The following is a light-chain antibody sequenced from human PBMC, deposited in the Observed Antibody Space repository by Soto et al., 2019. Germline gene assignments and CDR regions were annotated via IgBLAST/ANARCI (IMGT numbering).Light chain of an antibody. CDR1: SSDIGSYKL. J-gene: IGLJ1*01. CDR2: EVT. CDR3: FSYAGNSIYV. Sequence: SALTQPASVSGSTGQSITISCTGTSSDIGSYKLVSWYQQHPGKVPKLMIYEVTKRPSGVSDRFSGSKSGNTASLTISGLQAEDEADYYCFSYAGNSIYVFGTGTKVNVL. V-gene: IGLV2-23*02.